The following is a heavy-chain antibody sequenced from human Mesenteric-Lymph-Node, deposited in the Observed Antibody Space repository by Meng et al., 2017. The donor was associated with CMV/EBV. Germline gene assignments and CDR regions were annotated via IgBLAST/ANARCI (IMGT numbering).Heavy chain of an antibody. CDR3: ARVTVYSGTYYAFDV. Sequence: ASVKVSCKASGHAFTDYYIHWVRQARGQGLEWLGWIIPNSGGTNYSRKFQGRVTMTSDTSTSTTFMELSSLTSDDTAVYYCARVTVYSGTYYAFDVWGQGTTVTVSS. D-gene: IGHD1-26*01. CDR1: GHAFTDYY. V-gene: IGHV1-2*02. CDR2: IIPNSGGT. J-gene: IGHJ3*01.